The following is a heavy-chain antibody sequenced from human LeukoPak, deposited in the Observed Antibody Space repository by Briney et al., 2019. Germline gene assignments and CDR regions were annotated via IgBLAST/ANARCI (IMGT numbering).Heavy chain of an antibody. CDR3: ARTHYVTSWGENYYYSYYMDV. J-gene: IGHJ6*03. CDR2: IIPIFGTS. D-gene: IGHD3-10*02. Sequence: SVKVSCKASRGTFSSYAISWVRQAAGQGLEWMGLIIPIFGTSNYAQKFQGRATITTGESTSTAYMELSSLRSEDTAAYYCARTHYVTSWGENYYYSYYMDVWGKGTTVTVSS. CDR1: RGTFSSYA. V-gene: IGHV1-69*05.